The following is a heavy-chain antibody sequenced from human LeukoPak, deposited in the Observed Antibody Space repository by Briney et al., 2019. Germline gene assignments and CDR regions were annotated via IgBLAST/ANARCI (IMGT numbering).Heavy chain of an antibody. Sequence: ASVKVSCKASGYTFTGYYMHWVRQAPGQGLEWMGRINPSGGSTSYAQKFQGRVTMTRDTSTSTVYMELSSLRSEDTAVYYCARELRDGYNIYYYYGMDVWGQGTTVTVSS. CDR2: INPSGGST. J-gene: IGHJ6*02. V-gene: IGHV1-46*01. CDR1: GYTFTGYY. D-gene: IGHD5-24*01. CDR3: ARELRDGYNIYYYYGMDV.